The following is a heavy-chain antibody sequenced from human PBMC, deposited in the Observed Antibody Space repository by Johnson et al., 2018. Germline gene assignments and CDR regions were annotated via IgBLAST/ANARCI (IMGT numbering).Heavy chain of an antibody. V-gene: IGHV4-34*01. CDR1: GGSFSGYY. D-gene: IGHD3-10*01. J-gene: IGHJ6*03. Sequence: QVQLQQWGAGLLKPSETLSLTCAVYGGSFSGYYWSWIRQPPGKGLEWIGEINHSGSTNYNPSLKGRVTMSIDTSKNQFSLKLTSVPAADTAVFFCARGRGKKMVRGTTNLFLDQYDVYMDVWDKGTTVTVSS. CDR3: ARGRGKKMVRGTTNLFLDQYDVYMDV. CDR2: INHSGST.